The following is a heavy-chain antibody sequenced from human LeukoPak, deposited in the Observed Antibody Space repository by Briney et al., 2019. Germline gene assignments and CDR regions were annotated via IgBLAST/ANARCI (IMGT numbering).Heavy chain of an antibody. CDR2: IYYTGST. Sequence: YPSETLSLTCTVSGASMSDYYWSWIRQPPGKGLEWIGYIYYTGSTTYNPSLKSPLTMSVDTSKNQISLMLSSVTAADSAVYYCVRRGRYFGQNDYWGQGTLVTVSS. CDR3: VRRGRYFGQNDY. J-gene: IGHJ4*02. V-gene: IGHV4-59*08. D-gene: IGHD3-9*01. CDR1: GASMSDYY.